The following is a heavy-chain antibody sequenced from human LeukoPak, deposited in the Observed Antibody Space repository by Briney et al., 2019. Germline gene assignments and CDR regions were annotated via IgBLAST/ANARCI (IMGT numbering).Heavy chain of an antibody. V-gene: IGHV3-7*03. CDR2: IKQDGSEK. J-gene: IGHJ4*02. CDR1: GVTFSTYW. CDR3: AKVVQGISSGWRGWFDC. D-gene: IGHD6-19*01. Sequence: GGSLRLSCAASGVTFSTYWMNWVRQAPGKGLEWVANIKQDGSEKYYVDSVKGRFTISRDNAKNSLYLQMNSLRVEDTAVYYCAKVVQGISSGWRGWFDCWGQGTLVTVSS.